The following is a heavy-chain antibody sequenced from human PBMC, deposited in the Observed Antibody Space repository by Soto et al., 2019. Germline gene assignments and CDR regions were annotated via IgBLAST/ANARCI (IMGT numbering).Heavy chain of an antibody. J-gene: IGHJ2*01. D-gene: IGHD3-9*01. CDR3: ARDPHYDILTGYYPQWYFDL. V-gene: IGHV1-2*02. CDR1: GGTFSSYA. CDR2: INPNSGGT. Sequence: QVQLVQSGAEVKKPGSSVKVSCKASGGTFSSYAISWVRQAPGQGLEWMGGINPNSGGTNYAQKFQGRVTMTRDTSISTAYMELSRLRSDDTAVYYCARDPHYDILTGYYPQWYFDLWGRGTLVTVSS.